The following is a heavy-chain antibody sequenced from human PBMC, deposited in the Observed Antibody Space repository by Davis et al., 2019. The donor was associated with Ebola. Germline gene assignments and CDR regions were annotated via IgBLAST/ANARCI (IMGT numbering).Heavy chain of an antibody. Sequence: PGGSLRLSCAASGFTFSNYWMHWVRQAPGQGLVWVSRTSSDGGVTVYADFVKGRFTIARDNAKTTLYLQMNGLRAEDTAVYYCAKGPSSTYDSSGAWGQGTLVTVSS. CDR3: AKGPSSTYDSSGA. CDR2: TSSDGGVT. D-gene: IGHD3-22*01. CDR1: GFTFSNYW. J-gene: IGHJ5*02. V-gene: IGHV3-74*01.